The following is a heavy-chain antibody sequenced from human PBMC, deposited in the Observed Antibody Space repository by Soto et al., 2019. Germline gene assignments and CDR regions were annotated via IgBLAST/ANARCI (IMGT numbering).Heavy chain of an antibody. D-gene: IGHD3-22*01. CDR2: INHSGST. V-gene: IGHV4-30-2*05. CDR3: ARVTPAYYYDSSGYSTFDY. Sequence: PSETLSLTCAVSGGSISSGGYSWSWIRQPPGKGLEWIGEINHSGSTYYNPSLKSRVTISVDTSKNQFSLKLSSVTAADTAVYYCARVTPAYYYDSSGYSTFDYWGQGTLVTVSS. J-gene: IGHJ4*02. CDR1: GGSISSGGYS.